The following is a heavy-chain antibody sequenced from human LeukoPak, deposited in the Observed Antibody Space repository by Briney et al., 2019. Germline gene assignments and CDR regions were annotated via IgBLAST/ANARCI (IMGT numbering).Heavy chain of an antibody. CDR2: ISGSGGST. J-gene: IGHJ4*02. V-gene: IGHV3-23*01. CDR1: GFTFSNYA. D-gene: IGHD6-6*01. CDR3: ARGGHSSASYDY. Sequence: PGGSLRLSCAASGFTFSNYAMGWLRQAPGKGLEWVSTISGSGGSTYYADSVKGRFTISRDNSKNTLFLQMNSLRVEDTAVYYCARGGHSSASYDYWGQGTLVTVSS.